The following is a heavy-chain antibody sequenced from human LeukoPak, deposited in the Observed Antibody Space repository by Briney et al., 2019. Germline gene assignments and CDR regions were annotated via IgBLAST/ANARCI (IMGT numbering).Heavy chain of an antibody. CDR1: GYAFSAYY. D-gene: IGHD3-22*01. CDR2: INPNSGGT. Sequence: ASVKVSCTASGYAFSAYYLHWVRQAPGQGLEYMGWINPNSGGTNYAPKFQGRVTMTRDTSISTAYMDLSRLRSDDTAVYYCARLGDTSDFYQYYFDYWGQGTVVTVSS. V-gene: IGHV1-2*02. CDR3: ARLGDTSDFYQYYFDY. J-gene: IGHJ4*02.